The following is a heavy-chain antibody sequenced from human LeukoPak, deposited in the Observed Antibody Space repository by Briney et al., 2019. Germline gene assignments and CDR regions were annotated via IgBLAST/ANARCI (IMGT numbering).Heavy chain of an antibody. CDR2: FDPEDGET. J-gene: IGHJ6*02. V-gene: IGHV1-24*01. D-gene: IGHD1-26*01. CDR1: GYTLTELS. Sequence: ASVKVSCKVSGYTLTELSMHWVRQAPGKGLEWMGGFDPEDGETIYAQKVQGRVTMTEDNSKDTAYMELSSVRSEDTAVYYCATGELLSYYGMDVWGQGTTVTVSS. CDR3: ATGELLSYYGMDV.